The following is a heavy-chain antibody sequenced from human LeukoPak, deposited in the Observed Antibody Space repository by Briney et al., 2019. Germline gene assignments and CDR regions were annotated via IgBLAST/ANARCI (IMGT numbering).Heavy chain of an antibody. CDR2: ISYDGSNK. CDR1: GFTFSNYA. V-gene: IGHV3-30*04. D-gene: IGHD3-16*01. CDR3: AKSSHAFGAFDI. Sequence: PGGSLRLSCAASGFTFSNYAMHWVRQAPGKGLEWVAVISYDGSNKYSADSVKGRFTISRDNSKNTLYLQMNSLRVEDTAVYYCAKSSHAFGAFDIWGQGTMVTVSS. J-gene: IGHJ3*02.